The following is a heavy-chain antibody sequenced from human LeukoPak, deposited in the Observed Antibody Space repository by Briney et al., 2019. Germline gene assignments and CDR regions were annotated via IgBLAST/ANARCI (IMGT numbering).Heavy chain of an antibody. CDR1: GFTFRSYV. V-gene: IGHV4-34*08. D-gene: IGHD3-3*01. J-gene: IGHJ6*03. CDR2: ITHSGSP. CDR3: ATISGGGFLEYMDV. Sequence: GSLRLSCAASGFTFRSYVMKWVRQAPGKGLEWIGEITHSGSPNYNPSLKSRVIISIDTSRKQFSLNLSSVTAADTAVYYCATISGGGFLEYMDVWAKGTTVTVSS.